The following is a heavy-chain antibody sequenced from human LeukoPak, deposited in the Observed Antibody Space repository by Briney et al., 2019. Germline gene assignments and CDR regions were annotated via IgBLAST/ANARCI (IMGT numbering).Heavy chain of an antibody. V-gene: IGHV3-30*02. J-gene: IGHJ4*02. CDR3: AKDRLGRSGGYYWDY. CDR2: IRYDGSNK. D-gene: IGHD3-22*01. Sequence: GGSLGLSCAASGFTFSSYGMHWVRQAPGKGLGWVAFIRYDGSNKYYADSVKGRFTISRDNSKNTLYLQMNSLRAEDTAVYYCAKDRLGRSGGYYWDYWGQGTLVTVSS. CDR1: GFTFSSYG.